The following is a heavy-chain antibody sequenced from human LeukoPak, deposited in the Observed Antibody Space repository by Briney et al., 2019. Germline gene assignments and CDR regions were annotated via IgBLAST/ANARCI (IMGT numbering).Heavy chain of an antibody. CDR2: IYSGGST. Sequence: GGSLRLSCAASGFTVSSNSMSWVRQAPGKGLEWVSLIYSGGSTDYADSVRGRFTISRDNSENTLYLRMNSLSAEDTAVYYCARAMASRWYYFDYWGQGTLVTVSS. V-gene: IGHV3-53*01. J-gene: IGHJ4*02. CDR1: GFTVSSNS. D-gene: IGHD2-15*01. CDR3: ARAMASRWYYFDY.